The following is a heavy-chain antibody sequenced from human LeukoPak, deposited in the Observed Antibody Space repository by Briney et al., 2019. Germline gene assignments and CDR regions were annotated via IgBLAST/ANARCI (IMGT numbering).Heavy chain of an antibody. CDR2: MNPSSGNT. D-gene: IGHD3-10*01. Sequence: ASVTVSCKASGYSFTSYDINWVRQATGQGPEWIGWMNPSSGNTGYAQRFRGRVTMTRDTSTSTAYLELSSLTSDDTAVYYCAAHTYYYSSGGFGHWGQGTLVTVSS. J-gene: IGHJ4*02. CDR3: AAHTYYYSSGGFGH. CDR1: GYSFTSYD. V-gene: IGHV1-8*01.